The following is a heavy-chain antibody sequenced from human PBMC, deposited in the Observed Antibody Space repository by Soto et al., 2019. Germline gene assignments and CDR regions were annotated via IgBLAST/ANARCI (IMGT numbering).Heavy chain of an antibody. CDR3: ARGLATLPVFAFDV. J-gene: IGHJ3*01. Sequence: SGPTLVKPTQTLTLTCSLXXXXLSTSGVGLGXXXXTPGKALACLSLIYWNDDKHYTPSLKSRLTITKDTSKNQAVLTMTNMDPVDTATYYCARGLATLPVFAFDVWGQGTVVTVSS. CDR1: XXXLSTSGVG. D-gene: IGHD6-6*01. V-gene: IGHV2-5*01. CDR2: IYWNDDK.